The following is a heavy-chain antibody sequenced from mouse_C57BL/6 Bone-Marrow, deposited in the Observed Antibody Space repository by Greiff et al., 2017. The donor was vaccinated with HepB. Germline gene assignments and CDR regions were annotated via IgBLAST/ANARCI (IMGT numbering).Heavy chain of an antibody. CDR1: GYTFTSYW. CDR2: IDPSDSYT. J-gene: IGHJ1*03. V-gene: IGHV1-59*01. Sequence: VQLQQPGAELVRPGTSVKLSCKASGYTFTSYWMHWVKQRPGQGLEWIGVIDPSDSYTNYNQKFKSKATLTVDTSSSTAYMQLSSLTSEDSAVYYCARNFDVWGTGTTVTVSS. CDR3: ARNFDV.